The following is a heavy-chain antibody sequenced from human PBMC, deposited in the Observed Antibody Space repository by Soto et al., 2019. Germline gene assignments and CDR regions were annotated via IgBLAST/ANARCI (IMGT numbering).Heavy chain of an antibody. CDR3: ARGAYSNYGSAFDI. J-gene: IGHJ3*02. Sequence: PGGSLRLSCAASGFTFSSYSMNWVRQAPGKGLEWVSYISSSSSTIYYADSVKGRFTISRDNAKNSLYLQMNSLRDEDTAVYYCARGAYSNYGSAFDIWGQGTMVTVS. D-gene: IGHD4-4*01. V-gene: IGHV3-48*02. CDR1: GFTFSSYS. CDR2: ISSSSSTI.